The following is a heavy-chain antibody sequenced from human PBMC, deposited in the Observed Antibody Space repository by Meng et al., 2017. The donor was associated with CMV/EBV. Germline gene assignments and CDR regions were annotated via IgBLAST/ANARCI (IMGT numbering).Heavy chain of an antibody. V-gene: IGHV4-34*01. J-gene: IGHJ5*02. Sequence: QVQLQQWGAGLLKPSETLSLTCAVYGGSFSGYYWSWIRQPPGKGLEWIGEINHSGSTNYNPSLKSRVTISVDTSKNQFSLKLSSVTAADTAVYYRARGLMVRGSRVNWFDPWGQGTLVTVSS. CDR2: INHSGST. CDR1: GGSFSGYY. CDR3: ARGLMVRGSRVNWFDP. D-gene: IGHD3-10*01.